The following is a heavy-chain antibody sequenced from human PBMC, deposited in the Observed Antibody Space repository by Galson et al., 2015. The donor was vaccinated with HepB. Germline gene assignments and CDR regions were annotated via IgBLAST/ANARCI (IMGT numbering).Heavy chain of an antibody. Sequence: SLRLSCAASGFTSSSYGMHWVRQAPGKGLEWVAVIWYDGSNKYYADSVKGRFTISRDNSKNTLYLQMNSLRAEDTAVYYCARDLHCSSTSCRNDAFDIWGQGTMVTVSS. CDR1: GFTSSSYG. V-gene: IGHV3-33*01. CDR3: ARDLHCSSTSCRNDAFDI. J-gene: IGHJ3*02. CDR2: IWYDGSNK. D-gene: IGHD2-2*01.